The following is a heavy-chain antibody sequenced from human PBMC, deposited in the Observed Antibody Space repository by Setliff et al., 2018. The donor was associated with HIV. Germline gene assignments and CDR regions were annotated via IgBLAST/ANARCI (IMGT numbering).Heavy chain of an antibody. CDR3: ARVRYCSGGSCYGGEYWFDP. CDR1: GGTFSSYA. D-gene: IGHD2-15*01. V-gene: IGHV1-69*05. CDR2: IIPISGTV. J-gene: IGHJ5*02. Sequence: SVKVSCKASGGTFSSYAISWVRQAPGQGLEWMGGIIPISGTVNYAQKFWGRVTITTHESTSTVYMELSSLRSEDTAVYYCARVRYCSGGSCYGGEYWFDPWGQGTLVTVSS.